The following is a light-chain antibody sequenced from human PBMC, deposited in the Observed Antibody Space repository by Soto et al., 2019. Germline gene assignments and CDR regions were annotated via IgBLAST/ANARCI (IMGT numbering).Light chain of an antibody. V-gene: IGKV1-5*01. CDR3: QQYHTYWT. CDR1: QSISSW. CDR2: DVS. J-gene: IGKJ1*01. Sequence: DIQMTQSPSTLSASVGDRVTITCRASQSISSWLAWYQQKPGKAPNLLIYDVSSLETGVPSRFSGSASGTEFTLTISSLQPEDFATYFCQQYHTYWTFGQGTKVDIK.